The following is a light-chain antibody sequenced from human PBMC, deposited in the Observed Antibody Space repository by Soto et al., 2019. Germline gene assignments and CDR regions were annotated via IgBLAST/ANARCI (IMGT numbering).Light chain of an antibody. Sequence: QSVLTQPASVSGSPGQSITISCTGTNSDVGAYSYVSWYQQYPGKAPKLLIYDVGARPSGVPDRFSGSKSGNTASLTVSGLQAEDEADYYCSSYAGSSNVFGTGTKVTVL. CDR2: DVG. V-gene: IGLV2-8*01. CDR1: NSDVGAYSY. CDR3: SSYAGSSNV. J-gene: IGLJ1*01.